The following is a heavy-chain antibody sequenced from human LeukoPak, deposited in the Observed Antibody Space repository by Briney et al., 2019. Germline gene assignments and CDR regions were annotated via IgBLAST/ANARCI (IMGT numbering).Heavy chain of an antibody. CDR1: GYTFTSYY. D-gene: IGHD1-26*01. Sequence: ASVKVSCKASGYTFTSYYMHWVRQAPGQGLEWMGIINPSGGSTSYAQKFQGRVTMTRDMSTSTVYMELSSLRSEDTAVYYCARDVVGATQLYNWFDPWGLGTLVTVSS. V-gene: IGHV1-46*01. J-gene: IGHJ5*02. CDR3: ARDVVGATQLYNWFDP. CDR2: INPSGGST.